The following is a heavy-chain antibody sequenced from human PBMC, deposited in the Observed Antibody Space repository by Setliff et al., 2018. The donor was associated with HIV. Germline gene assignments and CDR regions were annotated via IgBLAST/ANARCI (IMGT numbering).Heavy chain of an antibody. Sequence: SETLSLTCAVYGGSFSDYYWSWIRQSPGKGLEWIGEINHSGGTNYNPSLKSRVTISVDTSKNQFSLKLSSVTAADTAVYYCAGVTKGSGSYLYKTWGQGTLVTVSS. CDR2: INHSGGT. CDR1: GGSFSDYY. D-gene: IGHD1-26*01. V-gene: IGHV4-34*01. CDR3: AGVTKGSGSYLYKT. J-gene: IGHJ5*02.